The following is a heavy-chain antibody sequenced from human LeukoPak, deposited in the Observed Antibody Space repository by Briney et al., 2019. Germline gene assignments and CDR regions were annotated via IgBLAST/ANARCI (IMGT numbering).Heavy chain of an antibody. CDR3: ASTPTSMVRGVMAIDY. Sequence: GRSLRLSCAASGFTVSGNYMCWVRQAPGKGLEWVSVIYSGGSTYYADSVKGRFTISRDNSKNTLYLQMNSLRAEDTAVYYCASTPTSMVRGVMAIDYWGQGTLVTVSS. CDR1: GFTVSGNY. CDR2: IYSGGST. J-gene: IGHJ4*02. V-gene: IGHV3-53*01. D-gene: IGHD3-10*01.